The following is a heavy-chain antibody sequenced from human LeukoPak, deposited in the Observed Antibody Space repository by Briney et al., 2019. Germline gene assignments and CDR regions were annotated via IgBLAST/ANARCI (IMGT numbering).Heavy chain of an antibody. Sequence: RPGGSLRLSCAASGFTFDDYGMSWVRQVPGKGLEWVSGINWNGGSTGYADSVKGRFTISRDNAKNSLYLQMNSLRAEDTALYYCASFGSNYDILTGDYWGQGTLVTVSS. V-gene: IGHV3-20*04. CDR3: ASFGSNYDILTGDY. CDR2: INWNGGST. J-gene: IGHJ4*02. D-gene: IGHD3-9*01. CDR1: GFTFDDYG.